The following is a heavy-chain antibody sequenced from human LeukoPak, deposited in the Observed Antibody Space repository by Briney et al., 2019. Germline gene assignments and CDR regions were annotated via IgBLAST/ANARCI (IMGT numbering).Heavy chain of an antibody. V-gene: IGHV1-2*02. CDR3: ACAGYYDSSGYSNDAFDI. J-gene: IGHJ3*02. CDR2: INPNSGGT. D-gene: IGHD3-22*01. CDR1: GYTFTGYY. Sequence: GASVKVSCKASGYTFTGYYMHWVRQAPGQGLEWMGWINPNSGGTNYAQKFQGRVTMTRDTSISTAYMELSRLRSDDTAVYYCACAGYYDSSGYSNDAFDIWGQGTMVTVSS.